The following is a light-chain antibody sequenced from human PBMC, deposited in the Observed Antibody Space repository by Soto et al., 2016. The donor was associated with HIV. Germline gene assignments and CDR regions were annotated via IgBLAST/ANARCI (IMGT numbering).Light chain of an antibody. CDR3: QVWDSTTDHPV. J-gene: IGLJ2*01. Sequence: SYELTQPPSASVAPGKTARITCGGNNIGSKSVHWYQQKPGQAPVLVVYDDSHRPSGIPERFSGSNSGNTATLTISRVEAGDEAEYYCQVWDSTTDHPVFGGGTKVTVL. CDR1: NIGSKS. V-gene: IGLV3-21*03. CDR2: DDS.